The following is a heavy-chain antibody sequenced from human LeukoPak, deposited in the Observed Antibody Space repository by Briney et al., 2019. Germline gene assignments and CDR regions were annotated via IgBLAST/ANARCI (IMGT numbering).Heavy chain of an antibody. CDR3: ATLWFGGYYYYGMDV. J-gene: IGHJ6*02. CDR1: GYTFTSYD. Sequence: GASVKVSCKASGYTFTSYDINWVRQATGQGLEWMGWMNPNSGNTGYAQKFQGRVTMTRNTSISTAYMELSSLRSEDTAVYYCATLWFGGYYYYGMDVWGQGTTVTVSS. CDR2: MNPNSGNT. D-gene: IGHD3-10*01. V-gene: IGHV1-8*01.